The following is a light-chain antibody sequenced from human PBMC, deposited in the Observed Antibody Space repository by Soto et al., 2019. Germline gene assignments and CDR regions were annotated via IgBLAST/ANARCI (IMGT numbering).Light chain of an antibody. V-gene: IGLV2-14*01. CDR3: RSWTSSSSYV. Sequence: SAVPQPGSVSGSPGLSIAISCSGTSSDVGGYNSLSWYQQYPGKAPKLIIHDVTNRPPGFSDRFSGSTSGNTASLTISGLQAEDEADYYCRSWTSSSSYVFGSGRKVTVL. CDR2: DVT. CDR1: SSDVGGYNS. J-gene: IGLJ1*01.